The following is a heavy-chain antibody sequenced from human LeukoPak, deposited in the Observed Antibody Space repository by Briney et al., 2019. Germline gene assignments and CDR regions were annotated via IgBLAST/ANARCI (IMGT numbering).Heavy chain of an antibody. D-gene: IGHD6-19*01. Sequence: PSETLSLTCIVSGGSISSYYWSWIRQPPGKGLEWIGYIYYSGSTNYNPSLKSRVTISVDTSKNQFSLKLSSVTAADTAVYYCARDLSVAGNFYFDYWGQGTLVTVSS. CDR1: GGSISSYY. J-gene: IGHJ4*02. CDR2: IYYSGST. CDR3: ARDLSVAGNFYFDY. V-gene: IGHV4-59*01.